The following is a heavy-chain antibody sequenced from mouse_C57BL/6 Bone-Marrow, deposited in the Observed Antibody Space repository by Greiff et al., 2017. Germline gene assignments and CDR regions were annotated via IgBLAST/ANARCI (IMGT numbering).Heavy chain of an antibody. D-gene: IGHD1-1*01. CDR3: AREGYYGSSYVWYFDV. CDR1: GYTFTSYW. Sequence: QVQLQQPGAELVKPGASVKLSCKASGYTFTSYWMHWVKQRPGRGLEWIGRIDPNSGGTKYNEKFKSKATLTVDKPSSTAYMRLSSLTSEDSAVYDCAREGYYGSSYVWYFDVWGTGTTVTVSS. V-gene: IGHV1-72*01. CDR2: IDPNSGGT. J-gene: IGHJ1*03.